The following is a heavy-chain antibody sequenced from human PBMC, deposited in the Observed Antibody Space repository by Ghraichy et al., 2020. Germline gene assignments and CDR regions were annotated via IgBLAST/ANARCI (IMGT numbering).Heavy chain of an antibody. CDR3: ARDQGAWYHYFDY. V-gene: IGHV3-7*03. CDR2: IKVDGSDK. J-gene: IGHJ4*02. CDR1: GFIFSTYW. Sequence: GVLRLSCAASGFIFSTYWMSWVRQAPGKGLEWVANIKVDGSDKFYVDSVKGRFTISRDNAENSLYLQMDSLRVEDTAVYYCARDQGAWYHYFDYWGQGILVTVSS. D-gene: IGHD6-19*01.